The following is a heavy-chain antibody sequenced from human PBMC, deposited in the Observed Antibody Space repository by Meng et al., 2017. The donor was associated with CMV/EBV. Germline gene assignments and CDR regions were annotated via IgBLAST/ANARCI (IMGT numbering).Heavy chain of an antibody. D-gene: IGHD1-20*01. J-gene: IGHJ4*02. V-gene: IGHV1-2*02. CDR3: ARDLITGTTPGDY. CDR2: INPNSGGT. CDR1: GYTFTGYY. Sequence: ASVKVSCKASGYTFTGYYMHWVRQAPGQGLEWMGWINPNSGGTNYAQKFQGRVTMTRDTSISTAYMELSRLRSGDTAVYYCARDLITGTTPGDYWGQGTLVTVSS.